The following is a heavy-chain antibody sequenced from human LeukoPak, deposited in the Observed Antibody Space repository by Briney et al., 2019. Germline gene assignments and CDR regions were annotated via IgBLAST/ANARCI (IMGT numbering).Heavy chain of an antibody. V-gene: IGHV3-7*03. CDR3: ARDAPGSYYFY. D-gene: IGHD1-26*01. CDR1: GFTFSSYW. Sequence: QPGGSLRLSCAASGFTFSSYWMSWVRQAPGKGLEWVANIKQDGSETYYVDSVKGRFTISRDNAKNSLYLQMNSLRDEDTAVYYCARDAPGSYYFYWGQGTLVAVSS. J-gene: IGHJ4*02. CDR2: IKQDGSET.